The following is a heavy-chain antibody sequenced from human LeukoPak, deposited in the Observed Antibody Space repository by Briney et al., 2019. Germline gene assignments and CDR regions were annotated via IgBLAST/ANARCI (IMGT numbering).Heavy chain of an antibody. CDR1: GYGFTSYW. CDR3: GRDLVVTVD. CDR2: IDPSDSYT. Sequence: GESLKSSCKGSGYGFTSYWISWVRQMPGKGLEWMGRIDPSDSYTNYSPSFQGHVTISADKSISTAYLQWSSLKASDTAMYYCGRDLVVTVDWGQGTLVTVSS. J-gene: IGHJ4*02. D-gene: IGHD2-21*02. V-gene: IGHV5-10-1*01.